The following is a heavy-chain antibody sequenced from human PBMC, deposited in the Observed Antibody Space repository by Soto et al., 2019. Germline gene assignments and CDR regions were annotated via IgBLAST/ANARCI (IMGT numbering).Heavy chain of an antibody. J-gene: IGHJ1*01. D-gene: IGHD1-26*01. CDR2: INQDGSEN. V-gene: IGHV3-7*01. CDR3: ARELIVGPAEYFQH. Sequence: GGSLGLSCAVSGFTFSSYWMGWVRQTPGKGLEWVANINQDGSENYYVDAVKGRFTISRDNAKNSLYLQMDSLRAEDTAVYYCARELIVGPAEYFQHWGQGTVVTVSS. CDR1: GFTFSSYW.